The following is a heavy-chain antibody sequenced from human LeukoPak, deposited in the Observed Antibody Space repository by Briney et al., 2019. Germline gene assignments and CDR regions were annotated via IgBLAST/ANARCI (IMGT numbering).Heavy chain of an antibody. D-gene: IGHD3-3*01. CDR3: ARGSTIFGFQH. CDR2: FYFAGNT. Sequence: SVTLSLTCSVSGGSFGNYYWSWIRQSPGKGLEWMAYFYFAGNTKYNPSLQSRVSILIDTSKKQFTLKLTSVTAADTALYYCARGSTIFGFQHWGQGTLVTVSS. CDR1: GGSFGNYY. V-gene: IGHV4-59*01. J-gene: IGHJ1*01.